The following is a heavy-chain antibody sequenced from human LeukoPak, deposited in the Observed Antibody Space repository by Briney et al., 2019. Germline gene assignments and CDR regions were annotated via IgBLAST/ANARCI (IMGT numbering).Heavy chain of an antibody. V-gene: IGHV3-66*01. CDR2: IYSGGST. Sequence: GGSLRLSCAASGFTFSSYAMSWVRQAPGKGLEWVSVIYSGGSTYYADSVKGRFTISRDNSKNTLYLQMNSLRAEDTAVYYCARGGYDSSGYYWGLAFDIWGQGTMVTVSS. D-gene: IGHD3-22*01. J-gene: IGHJ3*02. CDR3: ARGGYDSSGYYWGLAFDI. CDR1: GFTFSSYA.